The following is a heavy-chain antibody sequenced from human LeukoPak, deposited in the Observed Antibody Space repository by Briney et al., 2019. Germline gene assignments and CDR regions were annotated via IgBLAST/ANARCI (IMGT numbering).Heavy chain of an antibody. CDR1: GYTFTDYY. CDR2: INPNSGDT. V-gene: IGHV1-2*02. D-gene: IGHD2-15*01. J-gene: IGHJ4*02. CDR3: AGEYCSGGSCRQGFDY. Sequence: ASVKVSCKASGYTFTDYYMHWVRQAPGQGLEWMGWINPNSGDTNHAQNFQGRVTLTRDTSISPAYMELSSLRSDDSAVYYCAGEYCSGGSCRQGFDYWGQGTLVTVSS.